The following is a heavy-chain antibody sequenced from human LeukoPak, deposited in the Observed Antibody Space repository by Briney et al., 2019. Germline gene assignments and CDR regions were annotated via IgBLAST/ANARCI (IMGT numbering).Heavy chain of an antibody. Sequence: GGSLRLSCAASGFTFSSDGMHWVRQAPGKGLEWVAFIRYDGSNKYYADSVKGRFTISRDNSKNTLYLQMNSLRAEDTAVYYCAKDLGYCSGGSCYSDDFQHWGQGTLVTVSS. CDR1: GFTFSSDG. V-gene: IGHV3-30*02. CDR3: AKDLGYCSGGSCYSDDFQH. J-gene: IGHJ1*01. CDR2: IRYDGSNK. D-gene: IGHD2-15*01.